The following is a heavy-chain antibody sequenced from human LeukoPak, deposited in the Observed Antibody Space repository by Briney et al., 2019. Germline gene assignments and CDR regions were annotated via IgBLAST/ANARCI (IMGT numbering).Heavy chain of an antibody. CDR2: MSPNSGNT. D-gene: IGHD7-27*01. V-gene: IGHV1-8*01. CDR3: TRGPPNWGYDY. Sequence: GASVKVSCKASGYTFTSYDINWVRQATGQGLEWMGWMSPNSGNTGYAQKFQGRVTMTGSTSMSTAYMELSSLKSEDTAVYYCTRGPPNWGYDYWGQGTLVTVSS. CDR1: GYTFTSYD. J-gene: IGHJ4*02.